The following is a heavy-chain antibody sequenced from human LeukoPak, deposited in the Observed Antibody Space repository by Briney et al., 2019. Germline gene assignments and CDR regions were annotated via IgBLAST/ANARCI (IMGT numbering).Heavy chain of an antibody. J-gene: IGHJ5*02. D-gene: IGHD3-9*01. V-gene: IGHV1-18*01. CDR1: GYTFTSYG. Sequence: ASVKVSCKASGYTFTSYGINWVRQAPGQGLEWMGWISAYNGNTNYAQKLQGRVTMTTDTSTSTAYMELRSLRSDDTAVYYCARVSNYDILTGYYNGFDPWGQGTLVTVSS. CDR3: ARVSNYDILTGYYNGFDP. CDR2: ISAYNGNT.